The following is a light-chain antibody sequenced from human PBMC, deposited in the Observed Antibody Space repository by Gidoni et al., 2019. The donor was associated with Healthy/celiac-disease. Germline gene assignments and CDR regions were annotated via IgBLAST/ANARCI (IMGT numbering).Light chain of an antibody. J-gene: IGKJ1*01. CDR2: GAS. CDR1: HSVSSN. CDR3: QQYNKWPRT. Sequence: PATPSVSAGETSTLSCRARHSVSSNLAWYQQKPGQAPRLLIYGASTRATGMPARFSGSGSGTEFTLTISSLQSEEYAVYYCQQYNKWPRTFGQGTKVEIK. V-gene: IGKV3-15*01.